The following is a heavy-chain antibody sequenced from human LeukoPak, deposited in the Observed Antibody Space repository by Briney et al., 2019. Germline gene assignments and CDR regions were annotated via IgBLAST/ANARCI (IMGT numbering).Heavy chain of an antibody. CDR1: GVTVSNSY. CDR2: IHSAGTT. Sequence: GGSLRLSCAASGVTVSNSYMSWVRQAPGKGLEWVSIIHSAGTTYHADSVKGRFTISRDNSKNTLYLQMNSLRAEDTAVYYCANLGYCSSTSCYGGGYWGQGTLVTVSS. D-gene: IGHD2-2*01. J-gene: IGHJ4*02. V-gene: IGHV3-53*01. CDR3: ANLGYCSSTSCYGGGY.